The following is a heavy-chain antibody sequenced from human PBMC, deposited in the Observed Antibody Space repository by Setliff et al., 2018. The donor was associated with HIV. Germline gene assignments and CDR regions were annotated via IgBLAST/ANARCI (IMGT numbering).Heavy chain of an antibody. Sequence: PSETLSLTCTVYGGSLTNYYWGWIRQPPGKGLEWIGSIYYSGSTYYNPSLKSRVTISVDTSKNQFSLKLSSVTAADTAVYYCARHWVDSSSWSLYYYYYMDVWGKGTTVTVSS. D-gene: IGHD6-13*01. V-gene: IGHV4-39*01. CDR1: GGSLTNYY. CDR2: IYYSGST. J-gene: IGHJ6*03. CDR3: ARHWVDSSSWSLYYYYYMDV.